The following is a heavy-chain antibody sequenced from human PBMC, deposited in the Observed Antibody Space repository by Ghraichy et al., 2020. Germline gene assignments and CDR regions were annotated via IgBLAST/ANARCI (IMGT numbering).Heavy chain of an antibody. CDR2: IKQDGSEK. D-gene: IGHD6-13*01. J-gene: IGHJ4*02. V-gene: IGHV3-7*03. CDR3: ARDSSWGYFEY. Sequence: GGSLRLSCVVSGFTFSSYWMIWVRQAPGKGLEWVANIKQDGSEKYYVDSVKGRFTISRDNAKNSLYLQMNSLRAEDTALYYCARDSSWGYFEYWGQGTLVTVSS. CDR1: GFTFSSYW.